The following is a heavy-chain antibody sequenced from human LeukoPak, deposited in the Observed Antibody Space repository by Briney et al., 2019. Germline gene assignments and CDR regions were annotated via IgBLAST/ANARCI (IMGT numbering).Heavy chain of an antibody. V-gene: IGHV3-30*02. J-gene: IGHJ4*02. CDR3: AKDRGLTGDLRGFDY. CDR1: GFTFSSYG. Sequence: GGSLRLSCAASGFTFSSYGMHWVRQAPGKGLGWVAFIRYDGSNKYCADSVKGRFTISRDNSKNTLYLQMNSLRAEDTAVYYCAKDRGLTGDLRGFDYWGQGTLVTVSS. CDR2: IRYDGSNK. D-gene: IGHD7-27*01.